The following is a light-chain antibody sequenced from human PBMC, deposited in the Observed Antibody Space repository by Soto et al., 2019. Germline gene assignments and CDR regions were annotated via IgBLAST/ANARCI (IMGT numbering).Light chain of an antibody. CDR1: SRDVGGYNY. J-gene: IGLJ2*01. CDR2: EVS. V-gene: IGLV2-14*01. Sequence: QSALTQPPSVSGSPGQSITISCTGTSRDVGGYNYVSWHQQHPGKAPKVIITEVSNRPAGVSNRFSGSKSDNTASLTISGFEAEDEADYYCSSYVYDSTFVIFGGGSKLTVL. CDR3: SSYVYDSTFVI.